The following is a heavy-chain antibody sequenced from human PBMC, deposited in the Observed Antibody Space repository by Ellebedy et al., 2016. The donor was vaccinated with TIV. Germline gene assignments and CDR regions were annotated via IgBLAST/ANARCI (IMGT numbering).Heavy chain of an antibody. Sequence: SVKVSXXASGYTFTGYYMHWVRQAPGQGLEWMGGIIPIFGTANYAQKFQGRVTITADESTSTAYMELSSLRSEDTAVYYCALFGSYGYDYWGQGTQVTVSS. J-gene: IGHJ4*02. D-gene: IGHD5-18*01. V-gene: IGHV1-69*13. CDR3: ALFGSYGYDY. CDR2: IIPIFGTA. CDR1: GYTFTGYY.